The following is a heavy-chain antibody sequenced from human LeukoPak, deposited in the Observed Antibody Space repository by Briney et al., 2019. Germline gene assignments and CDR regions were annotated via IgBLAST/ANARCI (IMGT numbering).Heavy chain of an antibody. CDR2: ISSAGTT. Sequence: GGSLRLSCAASGFTFSSHAMSWVRQAPGKGLEWVSIISSAGTTYYADSVKGRFTISRDNSKNTVYLQVNSLRDEDTAVYYCARDLEAANTYYFDYWGQGTMVTVSS. J-gene: IGHJ4*02. CDR1: GFTFSSHA. CDR3: ARDLEAANTYYFDY. V-gene: IGHV3-66*01. D-gene: IGHD6-13*01.